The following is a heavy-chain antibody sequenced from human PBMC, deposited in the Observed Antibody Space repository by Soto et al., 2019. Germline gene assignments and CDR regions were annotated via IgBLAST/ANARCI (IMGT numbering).Heavy chain of an antibody. CDR2: FIPICGTA. D-gene: IGHD1-7*01. V-gene: IGHV1-69*12. J-gene: IGHJ3*02. Sequence: QVQLVQSGAEVKKPGSSVKVSCKASGGTFSSYAISWVRQAPGQGLEWMGGFIPICGTANYAQKFQGRVTNTADATLRTAYMERSSLRSEDTAVYYGARNHGTTGTTWRSLDIWGQGTMVTVSS. CDR3: ARNHGTTGTTWRSLDI. CDR1: GGTFSSYA.